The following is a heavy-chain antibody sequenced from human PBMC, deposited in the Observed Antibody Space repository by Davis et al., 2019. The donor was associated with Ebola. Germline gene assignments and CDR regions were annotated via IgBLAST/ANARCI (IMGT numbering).Heavy chain of an antibody. CDR2: LNWNGGIT. CDR3: ARDRATYYDFWSGYSH. Sequence: GESLKISCAASGFTFNTYAMNWVRQAPGKGLEWVSGLNWNGGITNYADSVKGRFTISGDNAKNSLYLQMNSLRAEDTALYYCARDRATYYDFWSGYSHWGQGTLVTVSS. D-gene: IGHD3-3*01. J-gene: IGHJ4*02. V-gene: IGHV3-20*04. CDR1: GFTFNTYA.